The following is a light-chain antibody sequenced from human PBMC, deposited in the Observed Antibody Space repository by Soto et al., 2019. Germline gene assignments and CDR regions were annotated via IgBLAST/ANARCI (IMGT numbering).Light chain of an antibody. Sequence: QSALTQPPSASGSPGQSVTISCTGTSSDVGGYNYVSWYQQHPGKAPKLMIYEVSNRPSGVPDRFSGSKSGNTASLTVSGLQAEDEADYYCSSYAGSNNFKVFGGGTKLTVL. CDR1: SSDVGGYNY. J-gene: IGLJ2*01. CDR2: EVS. CDR3: SSYAGSNNFKV. V-gene: IGLV2-8*01.